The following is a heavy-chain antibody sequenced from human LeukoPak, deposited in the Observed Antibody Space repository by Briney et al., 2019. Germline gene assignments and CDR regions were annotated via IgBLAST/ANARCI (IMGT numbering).Heavy chain of an antibody. Sequence: AGGSLRLSCAASGVTFSSYAMYWVRQAPGKGLEWVSAISGSGGSTYYADSVKGRFTISRDNSKNTLYLQMNSLRAEDTAVHYCAKDPYINSRSGGFDYWGQGTLVTVSS. J-gene: IGHJ4*02. CDR2: ISGSGGST. V-gene: IGHV3-23*01. CDR3: AKDPYINSRSGGFDY. CDR1: GVTFSSYA. D-gene: IGHD3-10*01.